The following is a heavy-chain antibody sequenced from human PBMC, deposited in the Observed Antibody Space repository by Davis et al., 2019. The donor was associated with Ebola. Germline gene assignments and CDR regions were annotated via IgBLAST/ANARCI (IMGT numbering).Heavy chain of an antibody. J-gene: IGHJ5*02. Sequence: AASVKVSCKASGYTFTSYAIHWVRQAPGQRLEWMGWINAGNGNTKYSQKFQGRVTITRDTSASTAYMELSSLRSEDTAVYYCARGWNYYDSGGYYSWFDPWGQGTLVTVSS. CDR3: ARGWNYYDSGGYYSWFDP. D-gene: IGHD3-22*01. CDR2: INAGNGNT. V-gene: IGHV1-3*01. CDR1: GYTFTSYA.